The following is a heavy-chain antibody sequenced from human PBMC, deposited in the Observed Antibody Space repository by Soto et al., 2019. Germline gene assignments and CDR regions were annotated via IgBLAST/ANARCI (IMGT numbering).Heavy chain of an antibody. J-gene: IGHJ4*01. D-gene: IGHD1-26*01. CDR2: IGVYANT. CDR1: GFTFSSYD. CDR3: AKESTVGSPGDYFDS. Sequence: EVELLESGGDLVQPGGSLRLSCAASGFTFSSYDMNWVRQAPGKGLEWVSAIGVYANTYYADSVKGRFTISRDDSRNTVHLQLNSLRVDDPAVYYCAKESTVGSPGDYFDSWGHGTLVTVSS. V-gene: IGHV3-23*01.